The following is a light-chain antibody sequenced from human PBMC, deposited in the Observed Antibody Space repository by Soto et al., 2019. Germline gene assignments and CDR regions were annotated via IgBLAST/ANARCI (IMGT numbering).Light chain of an antibody. CDR1: QSVSSN. V-gene: IGKV3-15*01. CDR2: GAS. Sequence: EIVMTQTPATRSVSPGERATLSCRASQSVSSNLAWYQQKPGQTPRLLIYGASTRATGIPARFSGSGSGTKLTLTISSLQSEDFAVYYCQQYKNWSPYTFGQGTKLGIK. J-gene: IGKJ2*01. CDR3: QQYKNWSPYT.